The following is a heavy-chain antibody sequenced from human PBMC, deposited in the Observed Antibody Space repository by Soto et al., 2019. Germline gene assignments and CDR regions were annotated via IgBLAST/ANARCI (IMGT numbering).Heavy chain of an antibody. CDR2: IYHSGST. CDR3: ARDYMAVVD. CDR1: GSSISSGSYY. V-gene: IGHV4-31*03. Sequence: QMQLQESGPGLVKPSQTLSLTCTVSGSSISSGSYYWSWIRQHPGKGLEWIGYIYHSGSTYYNPSLKSRATMSLDTSKNQFSLKLSSVTAADTAVYYCARDYMAVVDWGQGTLVTVSS. J-gene: IGHJ4*02. D-gene: IGHD2-15*01.